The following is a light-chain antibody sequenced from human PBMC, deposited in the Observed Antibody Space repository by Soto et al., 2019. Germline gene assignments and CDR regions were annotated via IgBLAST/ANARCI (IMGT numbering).Light chain of an antibody. CDR1: QSLLHSNGYNY. CDR2: LGS. J-gene: IGKJ5*01. CDR3: MQALQTPT. Sequence: DLVMTQSPLSLPVTPGEPASISCRSSQSLLHSNGYNYLDWYLQKAGQSPQLLIYLGSNRASGVPDRFSGSGSGTDFTLKISRVEAEDVGVYYCMQALQTPTFGQGTRLEIK. V-gene: IGKV2-28*01.